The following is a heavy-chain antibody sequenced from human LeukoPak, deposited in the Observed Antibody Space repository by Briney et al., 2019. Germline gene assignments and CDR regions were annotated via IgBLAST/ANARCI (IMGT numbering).Heavy chain of an antibody. V-gene: IGHV1-18*01. J-gene: IGHJ4*02. CDR2: ISAYNGNT. CDR3: ARDFDDYSNYPIPFDY. CDR1: GYTFTSYG. D-gene: IGHD4-11*01. Sequence: ASVKVSCKASGYTFTSYGISWVRQAPGQGLEWMGWISAYNGNTNYAQKLQGGVTMTTDTSTSTAYMELRSLRSDDTAVYYCARDFDDYSNYPIPFDYWGQGTLVTVSS.